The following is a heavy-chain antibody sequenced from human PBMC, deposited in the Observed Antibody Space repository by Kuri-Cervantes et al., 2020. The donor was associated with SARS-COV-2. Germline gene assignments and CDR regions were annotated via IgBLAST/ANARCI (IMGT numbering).Heavy chain of an antibody. CDR1: GFTFSDYN. Sequence: GESLKISCTGSGFTFSDYNMNWVRQAPGKGLEWVASIGSSNYYKHYADSVKGRFTISRDNAKNSLYLQMSSLRADDTAMYYCARDQSIHFGVLVAATDVTWFDPWGQGTLVTVSS. D-gene: IGHD2-15*01. CDR2: IGSSNYYK. J-gene: IGHJ5*02. V-gene: IGHV3-21*01. CDR3: ARDQSIHFGVLVAATDVTWFDP.